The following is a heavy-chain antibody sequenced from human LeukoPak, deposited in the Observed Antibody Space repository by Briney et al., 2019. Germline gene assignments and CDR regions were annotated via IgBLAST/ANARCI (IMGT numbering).Heavy chain of an antibody. CDR1: GYTFTNYG. CDR3: ARSGYSSSRDWFDP. V-gene: IGHV1-18*01. J-gene: IGHJ5*02. Sequence: ASVKVSCKASGYTFTNYGLSWVRQAPGQGLEWMGWISAYNGNTNYAQKLQGRVAMTTDTSTSTAYMELRSLRSDDTAVYYCARSGYSSSRDWFDPWGQGTLVTVSS. CDR2: ISAYNGNT. D-gene: IGHD6-19*01.